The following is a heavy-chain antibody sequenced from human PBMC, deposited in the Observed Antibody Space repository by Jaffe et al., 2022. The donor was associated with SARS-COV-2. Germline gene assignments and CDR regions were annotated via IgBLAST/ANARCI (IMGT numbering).Heavy chain of an antibody. CDR1: GFTFDDYA. CDR3: AKDPYSSGWYEGALDY. V-gene: IGHV3-43*02. CDR2: ISGDGGST. Sequence: EVQLVESGGGVVQPGGSLRLSCAASGFTFDDYAMHWVRQAPGKGLEWVSLISGDGGSTYYADSVKGRFTISRDNSKNSLYLQMNSLRTEDTALYYCAKDPYSSGWYEGALDYWGQGTLVTVSS. D-gene: IGHD6-19*01. J-gene: IGHJ4*02.